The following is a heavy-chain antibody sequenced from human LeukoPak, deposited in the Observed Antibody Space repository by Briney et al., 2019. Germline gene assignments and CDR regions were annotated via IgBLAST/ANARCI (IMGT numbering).Heavy chain of an antibody. CDR3: AHSMTPVTMNAFDI. CDR1: GFSLRTDGVG. J-gene: IGHJ3*02. CDR2: IYWDDDK. Sequence: SGPTLVNPTQTLTLTCTFSGFSLRTDGVGVGWIRQPPGKALEWLALIYWDDDKRFSPSLKSRLTITKDTSKNQVVLTMANMDPVDTATYYCAHSMTPVTMNAFDIWGQGTMVAVSS. D-gene: IGHD4-17*01. V-gene: IGHV2-5*02.